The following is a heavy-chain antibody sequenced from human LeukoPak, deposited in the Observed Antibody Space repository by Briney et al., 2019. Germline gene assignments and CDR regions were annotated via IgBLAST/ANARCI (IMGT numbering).Heavy chain of an antibody. CDR1: GGSISSYY. Sequence: PSETLSLTCTVSGGSISSYYWSWIRQPAGKGLEWIGRIYTSGSTNYNPSLKSRVTMSVDTSKNQFTLKLSSVTAADTAVYYCARDSHLYCDYVVFEYWGQGTLVTVSS. CDR3: ARDSHLYCDYVVFEY. D-gene: IGHD4-17*01. V-gene: IGHV4-4*07. CDR2: IYTSGST. J-gene: IGHJ4*02.